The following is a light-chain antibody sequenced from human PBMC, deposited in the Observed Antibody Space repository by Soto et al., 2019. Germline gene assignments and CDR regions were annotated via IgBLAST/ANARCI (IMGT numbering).Light chain of an antibody. V-gene: IGKV1-5*03. Sequence: IQMTQSPSTLSGSVGDRVTITCRASQAISSWLAWYQQKPGKAPKLLIYKASTLKSGVPSRFSGSGSGTEFTLTISSLQSEDFAVYYCQQYNNWPSLTFGGGTKGDIK. CDR2: KAS. J-gene: IGKJ4*01. CDR1: QAISSW. CDR3: QQYNNWPSLT.